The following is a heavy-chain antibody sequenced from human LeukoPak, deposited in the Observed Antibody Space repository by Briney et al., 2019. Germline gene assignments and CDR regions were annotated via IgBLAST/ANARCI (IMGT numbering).Heavy chain of an antibody. CDR1: GGSISSSSYY. J-gene: IGHJ4*02. CDR3: ARRDYSNFDY. D-gene: IGHD4-11*01. Sequence: PSETLSLTCTVSGGSISSSSYYWGWIRQPPGKGPEWIGSIYYSGSTYYNPSLKSRVTISVDTSKNQFSLKLSSVTAADTAVYYCARRDYSNFDYWGQGTLVTVSS. CDR2: IYYSGST. V-gene: IGHV4-39*01.